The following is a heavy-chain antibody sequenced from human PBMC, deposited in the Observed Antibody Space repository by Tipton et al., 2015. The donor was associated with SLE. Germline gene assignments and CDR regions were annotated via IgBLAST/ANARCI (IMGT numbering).Heavy chain of an antibody. J-gene: IGHJ3*02. V-gene: IGHV4-34*01. D-gene: IGHD6-13*01. Sequence: TLSLTCAVYGGSFSGYYWSWIRQPPGKGLEWIGEINHSGSTNYNPSLKSRVTISVDTSKNQFSLKLSSVTAADTAVYYCARDFISSTWNGEAFDIWGQGTMVTVSS. CDR1: GGSFSGYY. CDR2: INHSGST. CDR3: ARDFISSTWNGEAFDI.